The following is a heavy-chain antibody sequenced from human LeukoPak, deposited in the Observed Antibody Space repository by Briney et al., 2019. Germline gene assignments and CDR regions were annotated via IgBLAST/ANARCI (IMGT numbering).Heavy chain of an antibody. CDR2: INPNSGGT. J-gene: IGHJ4*02. D-gene: IGHD3-3*01. V-gene: IGHV1-2*02. CDR3: ARTYYDFWSGYYTLPDY. CDR1: GYTFTGYY. Sequence: ASVKVSCKASGYTFTGYYMHWVRQAPGQGLEWMGWINPNSGGTNYAQKFQGRVTMTRDTSISTAYMELSRLRSDDTAVYYCARTYYDFWSGYYTLPDYWGQGTLVTVSS.